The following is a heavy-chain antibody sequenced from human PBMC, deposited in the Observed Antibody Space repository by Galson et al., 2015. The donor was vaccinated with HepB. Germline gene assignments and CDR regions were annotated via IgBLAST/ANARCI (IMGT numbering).Heavy chain of an antibody. CDR1: GYTFTSYA. V-gene: IGHV1-3*01. CDR2: INAGNGNT. J-gene: IGHJ5*02. D-gene: IGHD2-21*01. CDR3: ARAGAYCGGDCSPWFDP. Sequence: SVKVSCKASGYTFTSYAMHWVRQAPGQRLEWMGWINAGNGNTKYSQKFQGRVTITRDTSASTAYMELSSLRSEDTAVYYCARAGAYCGGDCSPWFDPWGQGTLVTVSS.